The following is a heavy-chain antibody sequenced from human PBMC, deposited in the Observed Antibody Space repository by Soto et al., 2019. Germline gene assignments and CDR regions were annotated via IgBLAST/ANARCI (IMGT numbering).Heavy chain of an antibody. V-gene: IGHV3-21*01. Sequence: GGSLRLSCAASGFTFRSFTMNWVRQAPGKGLEWVSTISSNSAYIYYTDALRGRFTISKDNSQTTVYLQMNSLRAEDSAVYYCTRDPYGGSRYYFDSWGQGTLVTVSS. J-gene: IGHJ4*02. CDR3: TRDPYGGSRYYFDS. CDR1: GFTFRSFT. CDR2: ISSNSAYI. D-gene: IGHD1-26*01.